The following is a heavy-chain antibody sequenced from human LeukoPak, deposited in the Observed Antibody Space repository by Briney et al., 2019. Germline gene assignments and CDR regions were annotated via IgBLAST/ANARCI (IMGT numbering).Heavy chain of an antibody. CDR1: GYTFTSYG. V-gene: IGHV1-18*01. Sequence: ASVKVSCKASGYTFTSYGISWVRQAPGQGLEWMGWISAYNGNTNYAQKLQGRVTMTTDTSTSTAYMELRSLRSDDTAVYYCARDWHFDWLLGLGYYYGMDVWGQGTTVTVSS. D-gene: IGHD3-9*01. CDR2: ISAYNGNT. CDR3: ARDWHFDWLLGLGYYYGMDV. J-gene: IGHJ6*02.